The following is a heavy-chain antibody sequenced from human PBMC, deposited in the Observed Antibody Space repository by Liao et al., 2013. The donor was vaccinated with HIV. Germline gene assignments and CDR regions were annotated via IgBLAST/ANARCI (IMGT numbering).Heavy chain of an antibody. D-gene: IGHD5-24*01. V-gene: IGHV4-61*02. CDR2: IYTSGST. J-gene: IGHJ4*02. CDR1: GGSISSGSYY. CDR3: AREKSGVEMATLWIDY. Sequence: QVQLQESGPGLVKPSQTLSLTCTVSGGSISSGSYYWSWIRQPAGKGLEWIGRIYTSGSTNYNPSLKSRVTISVDTSKNQFSLKLSSVTAADTAVYYCAREKSGVEMATLWIDYWGQGTLVTVSS.